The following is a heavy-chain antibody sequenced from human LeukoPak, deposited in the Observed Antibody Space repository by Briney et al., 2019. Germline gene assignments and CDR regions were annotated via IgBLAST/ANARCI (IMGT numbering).Heavy chain of an antibody. J-gene: IGHJ4*02. Sequence: GGSLRLSCAVAGFIVSSDAMSWVRQAPGKGLKCVSAISGGGETTFYADSVKGRFTISRDNSKNTLYLQMNSLRAEDTAIYYCAKTSYDTTSFASWGQGPLITVSS. CDR1: GFIVSSDA. D-gene: IGHD2/OR15-2a*01. CDR2: ISGGGETT. CDR3: AKTSYDTTSFAS. V-gene: IGHV3-23*01.